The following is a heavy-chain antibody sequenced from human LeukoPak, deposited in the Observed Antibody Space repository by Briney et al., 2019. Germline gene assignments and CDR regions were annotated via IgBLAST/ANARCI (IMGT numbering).Heavy chain of an antibody. V-gene: IGHV5-10-1*01. Sequence: GESLKISCRGSGYSFTAYWISWVRQMPGKGLEWMGRIDPYDSNTNFSPSFQGHVTISVDKSISTAYLQWSSLKASDTAMYYCARTGGYNCGPGDLWGQGTLVTVSS. CDR2: IDPYDSNT. J-gene: IGHJ5*02. CDR3: ARTGGYNCGPGDL. CDR1: GYSFTAYW. D-gene: IGHD5-18*01.